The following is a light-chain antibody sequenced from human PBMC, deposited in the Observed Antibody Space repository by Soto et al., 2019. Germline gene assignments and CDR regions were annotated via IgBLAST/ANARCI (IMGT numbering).Light chain of an antibody. CDR1: QSVSRY. V-gene: IGKV3-20*01. J-gene: IGKJ2*01. CDR2: AAS. Sequence: DMVLTQSPATLSLSPGERATLACRASQSVSRYLAWYQHKPGQAPRLLIYAASSRATGIPDRFIGSGSGTDFTLTISRLEPDDSAVYYCHHYDSSPPYTFGQGTKVDIK. CDR3: HHYDSSPPYT.